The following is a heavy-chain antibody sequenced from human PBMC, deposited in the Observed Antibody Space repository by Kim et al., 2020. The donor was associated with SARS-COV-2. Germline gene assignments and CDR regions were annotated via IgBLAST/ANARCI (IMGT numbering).Heavy chain of an antibody. V-gene: IGHV3-74*01. Sequence: GGSLRLSCAASGFTFSSYWMHWVRQAPGKGLVWVSRINSDGSSTSYADSVKGRFTISRDNAKNTLYLQMNSLRAEDTAVYYCARDLPSHYYDSSGHGADYWGQGTLVTVSS. CDR2: INSDGSST. CDR1: GFTFSSYW. J-gene: IGHJ4*02. CDR3: ARDLPSHYYDSSGHGADY. D-gene: IGHD3-22*01.